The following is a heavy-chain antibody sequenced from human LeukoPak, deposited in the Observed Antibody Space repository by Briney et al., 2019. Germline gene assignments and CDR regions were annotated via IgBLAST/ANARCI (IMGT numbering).Heavy chain of an antibody. V-gene: IGHV4-38-2*02. CDR1: GYSISSGYY. J-gene: IGHJ4*02. CDR2: IYQSGST. CDR3: ARGSSWYQTNFDY. Sequence: PSETLSLTCTVSGYSISSGYYWGCIRQPPGKGLEWIGSIYQSGSTFYNPSLRSRVTLLVDTSKNQFSLKLSSVTAADTAVYYRARGSSWYQTNFDYWGQGTLVTVSS. D-gene: IGHD6-13*01.